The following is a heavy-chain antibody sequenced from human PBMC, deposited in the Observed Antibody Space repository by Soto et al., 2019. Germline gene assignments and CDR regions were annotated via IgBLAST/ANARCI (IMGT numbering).Heavy chain of an antibody. D-gene: IGHD4-17*01. CDR3: AKILQLGDYAYYYYGMDV. J-gene: IGHJ6*02. Sequence: QVQLVESGGGVVQPGRSLRLSCAASGFTFSSYGMHWVRQAPGKGLEWVAVISHDGSNKYYADSVKGRFTISRDNSKNTLYLQMNSLRAEDTAVYYCAKILQLGDYAYYYYGMDVWGQGTTVTVSS. V-gene: IGHV3-30*18. CDR2: ISHDGSNK. CDR1: GFTFSSYG.